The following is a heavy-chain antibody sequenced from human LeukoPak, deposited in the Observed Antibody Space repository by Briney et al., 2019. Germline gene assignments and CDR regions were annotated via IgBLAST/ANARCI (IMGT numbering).Heavy chain of an antibody. CDR1: GYTFTSYV. CDR3: ARESGWYPYYFDY. CDR2: INAGNGNT. J-gene: IGHJ4*02. D-gene: IGHD6-19*01. Sequence: GASVKVSCKASGYTFTSYVTYWVRQAPGQRLEWMGWINAGNGNTKYSQEFQGRVTITRDTSASTAYMELSSLTSEDMAVYYCARESGWYPYYFDYWGQGTLVTVSS. V-gene: IGHV1-3*03.